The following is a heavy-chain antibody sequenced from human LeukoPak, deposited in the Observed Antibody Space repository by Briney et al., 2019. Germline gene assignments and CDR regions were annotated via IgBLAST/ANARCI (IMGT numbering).Heavy chain of an antibody. CDR3: ARAGQLATFDY. J-gene: IGHJ4*02. Sequence: GGSLRLSCAASGFTFSSYGMNWVRQAPGKGLEWVSSITSSSSYIYYGDSVRGRFTISRDNAKSSLSLQMNSLRAEDTAVYYCARAGQLATFDYWGQGTLVTVSS. CDR1: GFTFSSYG. D-gene: IGHD6-13*01. CDR2: ITSSSSYI. V-gene: IGHV3-21*04.